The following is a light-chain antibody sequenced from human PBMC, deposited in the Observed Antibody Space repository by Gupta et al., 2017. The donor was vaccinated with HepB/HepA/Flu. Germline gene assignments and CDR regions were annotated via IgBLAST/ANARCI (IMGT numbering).Light chain of an antibody. CDR2: GAS. J-gene: IGKJ1*01. Sequence: EIVLTQSPGTLSLSPGERATLSCRASQSVSSSYLAWYQQKPGQAPRLLIYGASSRATGIPDRFSGSESGTDFTLTISRLEPEDFAVYYCQQYGSSPTLGQGTKVEIK. V-gene: IGKV3-20*01. CDR1: QSVSSSY. CDR3: QQYGSSPT.